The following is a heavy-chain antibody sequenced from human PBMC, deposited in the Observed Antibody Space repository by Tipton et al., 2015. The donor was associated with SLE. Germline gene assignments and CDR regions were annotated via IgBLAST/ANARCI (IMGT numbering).Heavy chain of an antibody. Sequence: TLSLTCTVSVGSISSYYWSWFRQPPGKGLEWIAYIYTRGSTNYNPSLKSRVTISVDTSKNQFSLKLSSVTAADTAVYYCARAGGLWEPIPFFDYWGQGTLVTVSS. J-gene: IGHJ4*02. D-gene: IGHD1-26*01. CDR2: IYTRGST. CDR1: VGSISSYY. CDR3: ARAGGLWEPIPFFDY. V-gene: IGHV4-4*08.